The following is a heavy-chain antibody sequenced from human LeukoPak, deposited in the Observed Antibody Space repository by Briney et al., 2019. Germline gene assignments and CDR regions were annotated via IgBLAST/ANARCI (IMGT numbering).Heavy chain of an antibody. CDR2: ISSSSGNI. CDR1: GFTFSSYS. D-gene: IGHD5/OR15-5a*01. CDR3: ASCLPKDPYYYYMDV. V-gene: IGHV3-48*01. Sequence: GGSLRLSCAASGFTFSSYSMNWVRQAPGKGLEGVSYISSSSGNIYYADSVKGRFTISRDNAKTSLYLQMNSLRAEDTALYYCASCLPKDPYYYYMDVWGKGTTVTISS. J-gene: IGHJ6*03.